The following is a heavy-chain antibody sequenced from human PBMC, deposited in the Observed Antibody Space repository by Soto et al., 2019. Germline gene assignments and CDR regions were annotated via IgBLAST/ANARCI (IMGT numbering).Heavy chain of an antibody. CDR1: GGTFTSYA. J-gene: IGHJ4*02. CDR3: ARGEDSSGFSDY. CDR2: INAGNGNT. D-gene: IGHD6-19*01. Sequence: ASVKVSCKASGGTFTSYAMHWVRQAPGQRLEWMGWINAGNGNTKYSQKFQGRVTITRDTSASTAYMELSSLRSEDTAVYYCARGEDSSGFSDYWGQGTLVTVSS. V-gene: IGHV1-3*01.